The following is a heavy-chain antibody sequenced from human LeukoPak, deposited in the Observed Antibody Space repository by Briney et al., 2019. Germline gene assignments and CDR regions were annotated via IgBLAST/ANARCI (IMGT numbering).Heavy chain of an antibody. Sequence: GGSLRLSCAASGFTFSSYGMHWVRQAPGKGREWVAVIWYDGSNKYYADSVKGRFTISRDNSKNTLYLQMNSLRAEDTAVYYCAKTDDSSGYYFDYWGQGTLVTVSS. V-gene: IGHV3-33*06. D-gene: IGHD3-22*01. CDR2: IWYDGSNK. CDR1: GFTFSSYG. CDR3: AKTDDSSGYYFDY. J-gene: IGHJ4*02.